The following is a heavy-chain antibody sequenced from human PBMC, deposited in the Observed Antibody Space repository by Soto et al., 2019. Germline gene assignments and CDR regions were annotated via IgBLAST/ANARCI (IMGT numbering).Heavy chain of an antibody. CDR2: INPSGGST. Sequence: GASVKVSCKASGYTFTSYYMHWVRQAPGQGLEWMGIINPSGGSTSYAQKFQGRVTMTRDTSTSTVYMELSSLRSEDTDVYYCARLGATYYYDSSGYPTPAPYFDYWGQGTLVTVSS. J-gene: IGHJ4*02. V-gene: IGHV1-46*01. CDR3: ARLGATYYYDSSGYPTPAPYFDY. D-gene: IGHD3-22*01. CDR1: GYTFTSYY.